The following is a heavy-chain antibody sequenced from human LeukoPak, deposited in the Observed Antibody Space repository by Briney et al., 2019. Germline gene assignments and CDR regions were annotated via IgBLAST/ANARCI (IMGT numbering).Heavy chain of an antibody. Sequence: PSETLSLTCTVSGGSISSYYWSWIRQPPGKGLEWIGYIYYSGSTNYNPSLKSRVTISVDTSKNQFSLKLSSVTAADTAVYYCARDQAAIISHFDYWGQGTLVTVSS. CDR3: ARDQAAIISHFDY. V-gene: IGHV4-59*01. CDR2: IYYSGST. D-gene: IGHD2-2*01. CDR1: GGSISSYY. J-gene: IGHJ4*02.